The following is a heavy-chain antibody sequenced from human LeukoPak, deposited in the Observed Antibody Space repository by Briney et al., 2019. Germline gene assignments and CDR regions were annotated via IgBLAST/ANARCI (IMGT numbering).Heavy chain of an antibody. D-gene: IGHD2-2*01. CDR1: GYTSTTYD. V-gene: IGHV1-8*01. CDR3: ARRRDLGTRISDY. CDR2: MNPNSGNT. Sequence: ASVKVSCKTSGYTSTTYDINWVRQATGQGLEWMGWMNPNSGNTGYAQKFQGRVTMTRNTSISTAYMELSSLRSEDTAVYYCARRRDLGTRISDYWGQGTLVTVSS. J-gene: IGHJ4*02.